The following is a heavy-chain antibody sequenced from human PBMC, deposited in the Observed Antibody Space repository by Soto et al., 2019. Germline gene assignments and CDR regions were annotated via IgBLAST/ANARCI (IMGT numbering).Heavy chain of an antibody. J-gene: IGHJ4*02. V-gene: IGHV2-5*02. CDR3: AHRVLRAVFGLVTTTAIYFDC. Sequence: QITLNESGPTVVKPTETLTLTCTFSGFSLTTSGVGVGWVRQSPGKAPEWLAFTYWDDDKRYSTSLRSRLTITKDTTKNQVVLTMANVGLADTATYSCAHRVLRAVFGLVTTTAIYFDCWGPETPIGDSS. CDR2: TYWDDDK. D-gene: IGHD3-3*01. CDR1: GFSLTTSGVG.